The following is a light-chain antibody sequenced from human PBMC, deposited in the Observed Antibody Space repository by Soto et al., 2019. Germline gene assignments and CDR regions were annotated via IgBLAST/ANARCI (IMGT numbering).Light chain of an antibody. CDR2: DAS. CDR3: QQHDNWPPP. Sequence: PGDRVTLYCRASQSINTYLAWYQQKPGKAPRILIYDASKRDTGIPARFSGSGSGTDFTLTISSLEPEDFAVYYCQQHDNWPPPFGGGTKVEVK. CDR1: QSINTY. V-gene: IGKV3-11*01. J-gene: IGKJ4*01.